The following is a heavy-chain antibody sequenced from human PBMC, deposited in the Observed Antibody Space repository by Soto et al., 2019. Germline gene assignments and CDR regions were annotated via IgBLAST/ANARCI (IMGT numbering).Heavy chain of an antibody. V-gene: IGHV1-2*04. J-gene: IGHJ4*02. Sequence: VQLVQSGAEVKKPGAAVQVSCQASGYTFIGYYIHWVRQAPGHGLEWMGLINPNRGGAKSSQKFQTCVTMTSDTSISTAYKELSRLKSDDTAVYYCARAGGGYDLGYYWGQVTLCTVSS. CDR3: ARAGGGYDLGYY. CDR1: GYTFIGYY. D-gene: IGHD5-12*01. CDR2: INPNRGGA.